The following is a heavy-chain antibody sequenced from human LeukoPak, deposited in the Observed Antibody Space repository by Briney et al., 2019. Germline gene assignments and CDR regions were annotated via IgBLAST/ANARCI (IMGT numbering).Heavy chain of an antibody. V-gene: IGHV4-4*07. CDR1: GGSISSYY. D-gene: IGHD2-15*01. J-gene: IGHJ4*02. CDR3: AALAGYCSGGSCYRGRVLKDY. CDR2: IYTSGST. Sequence: SETLSLTCTVSGGSISSYYWNWIRQPAGKGLEWIGHIYTSGSTNYNSSLKSRVTMSVDTSKNQFSVKLNSVIAADTAVYYCAALAGYCSGGSCYRGRVLKDYWGQGTLVTVSS.